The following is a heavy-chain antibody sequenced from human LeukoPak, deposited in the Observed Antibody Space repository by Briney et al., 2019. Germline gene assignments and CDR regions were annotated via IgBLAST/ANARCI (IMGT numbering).Heavy chain of an antibody. Sequence: SETLSLTCAVYGGSFSGYYWSWIRHPPGKGLEWIGEINHSGSTNYNPSLKSRVTISVDTSKNQFSLKLSSVTAADTAVYYCARVGRMTTVVIRAFDIWGQGTMLTVSS. CDR2: INHSGST. CDR3: ARVGRMTTVVIRAFDI. D-gene: IGHD4-23*01. J-gene: IGHJ3*02. CDR1: GGSFSGYY. V-gene: IGHV4-34*01.